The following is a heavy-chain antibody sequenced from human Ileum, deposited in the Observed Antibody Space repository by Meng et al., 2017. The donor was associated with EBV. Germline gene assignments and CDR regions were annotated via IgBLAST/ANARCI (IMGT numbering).Heavy chain of an antibody. CDR1: SGSVSSGDYH. CDR3: AGGRAGYGGYKT. Sequence: QRQFLEPGPVPVKPSETLLLAFNVSSGSVSSGDYHWSLIRKPPGKGLEWIGYILSGSTNYDPSLTNRVTISVDTSKNHFSLKLTSVTAADTAVYYCAGGRAGYGGYKTWGQGTLVTVSS. CDR2: ILSGST. V-gene: IGHV4-61*03. J-gene: IGHJ4*02. D-gene: IGHD5-12*01.